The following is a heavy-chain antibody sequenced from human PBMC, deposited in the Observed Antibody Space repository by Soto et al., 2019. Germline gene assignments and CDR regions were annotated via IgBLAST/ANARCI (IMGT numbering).Heavy chain of an antibody. CDR1: GFTFRSYV. V-gene: IGHV3-33*05. D-gene: IGHD3-16*01. CDR2: TSYDGSNN. Sequence: QVQLVESGGGVVQPGTSLRLSCVGSGFTFRSYVIHWIRQAPGKGLEWVALTSYDGSNNFYGDSVKGRFTNSRDNSRNTVELQMDSLRLEDTALYYCARWGTTGGLEVWGQGTLVSVSS. CDR3: ARWGTTGGLEV. J-gene: IGHJ4*02.